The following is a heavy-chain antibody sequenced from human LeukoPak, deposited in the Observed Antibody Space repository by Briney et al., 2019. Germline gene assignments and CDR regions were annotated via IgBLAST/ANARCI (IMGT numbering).Heavy chain of an antibody. V-gene: IGHV3-23*01. J-gene: IGHJ6*02. D-gene: IGHD3-10*01. CDR3: AKSGGLSGSGRLAMDV. CDR2: ISGSGGST. CDR1: GFTFSTYA. Sequence: GGSLRPSCAASGFTFSTYAMSWVRLAPGKGLEWGSGISGSGGSTYYADSVKGRFTSSRDNSNNTLYVQMNSLRVEDTAVYYCAKSGGLSGSGRLAMDVWGQETTVTVSS.